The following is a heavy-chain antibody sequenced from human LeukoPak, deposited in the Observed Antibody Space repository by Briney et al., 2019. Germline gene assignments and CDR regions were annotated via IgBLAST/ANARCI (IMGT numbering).Heavy chain of an antibody. CDR2: INTYNGDT. D-gene: IGHD3-10*01. J-gene: IGHJ4*02. CDR3: ARGSGLWFGRKDY. Sequence: ASVKVSCKSSGYSFINYAISWVRQAPGQGLEWVGWINTYNGDTKYAQKFQGRVTMTTYTSTTTAYMELRSLRSDDTAVYYCARGSGLWFGRKDYWGQGTLVSVSS. CDR1: GYSFINYA. V-gene: IGHV1-18*01.